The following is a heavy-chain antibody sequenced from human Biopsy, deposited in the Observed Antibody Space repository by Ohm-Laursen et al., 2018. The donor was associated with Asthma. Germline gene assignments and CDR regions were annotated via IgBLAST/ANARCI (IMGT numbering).Heavy chain of an antibody. Sequence: SLRLSCTASGFTFSSYAMSWVRQTPDRGLEWVSGISTSGGSKYYADSVKGRFTLSRDNSKTTLSLQMNSLRAEDTAVYYCARTFHFWSPYHAEHYQLWGQGTLVTVPS. V-gene: IGHV3-23*01. CDR2: ISTSGGSK. CDR3: ARTFHFWSPYHAEHYQL. CDR1: GFTFSSYA. D-gene: IGHD3-3*02. J-gene: IGHJ1*01.